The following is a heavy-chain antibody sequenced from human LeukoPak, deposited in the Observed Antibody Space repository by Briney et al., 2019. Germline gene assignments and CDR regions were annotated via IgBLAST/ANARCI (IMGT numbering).Heavy chain of an antibody. CDR3: ARDRGASRLYYYYYYMDV. V-gene: IGHV1-2*04. CDR1: GYTFTGYY. CDR2: INPNSGGT. Sequence: ASVKVSCKASGYTFTGYYMHWVRQAPGQGLEWMGWINPNSGGTNYAQKFQGWVTMTTDTSTSTAYMELRSLRSDDTAVYYCARDRGASRLYYYYYYMDVWGKGTTVTVSS. J-gene: IGHJ6*03.